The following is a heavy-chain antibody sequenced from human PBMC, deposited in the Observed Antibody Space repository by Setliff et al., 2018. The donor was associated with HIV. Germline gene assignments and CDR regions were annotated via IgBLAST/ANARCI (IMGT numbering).Heavy chain of an antibody. CDR1: GFTFSSYA. CDR3: VRGPQFTPH. V-gene: IGHV3-23*01. Sequence: AGGSLRLSCAASGFTFSSYAMSWVRQAPGKGLEWVSAISGSSSSIYHADSVKGRFTISRDNAKNTLYLQMNRLRADDTAVYYCVRGPQFTPHWGQGTLVTVSS. CDR2: ISGSSSSI. D-gene: IGHD3-16*01. J-gene: IGHJ4*02.